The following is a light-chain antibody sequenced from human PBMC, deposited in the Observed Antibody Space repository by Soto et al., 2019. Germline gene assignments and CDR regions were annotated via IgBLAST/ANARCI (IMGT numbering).Light chain of an antibody. Sequence: EIVLTQSPGTLSLSPGEGATLSCRASQSVSSSYLAWYQQKPGQAPRLLIYGAANRATGIPDRFSGSGSGKDFPLTIRRLEPEVFAVYYCQQYGNSPLTVGGGTKVEIK. CDR1: QSVSSSY. CDR3: QQYGNSPLT. V-gene: IGKV3-20*01. CDR2: GAA. J-gene: IGKJ4*01.